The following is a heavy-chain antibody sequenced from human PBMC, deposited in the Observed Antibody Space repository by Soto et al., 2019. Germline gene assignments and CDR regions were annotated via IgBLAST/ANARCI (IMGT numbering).Heavy chain of an antibody. CDR1: GYTFTSYY. Sequence: ASVKVSCKASGYTFTSYYMHWVRQAPGQGLEWMGIINPSGGSTSYAQKFQGRVTMTRDTSTSTVYMELSSLRSEDTAVYYCAGIAVASQYWFDPWGQGTLVTAPQ. J-gene: IGHJ5*02. V-gene: IGHV1-46*01. CDR2: INPSGGST. CDR3: AGIAVASQYWFDP. D-gene: IGHD6-19*01.